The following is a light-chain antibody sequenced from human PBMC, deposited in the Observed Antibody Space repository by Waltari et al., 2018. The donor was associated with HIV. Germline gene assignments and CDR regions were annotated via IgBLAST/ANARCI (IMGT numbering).Light chain of an antibody. Sequence: QSALTQPPSVSGSPGQSTPLPCPGRSTAFGFYNYVSWYQQFPGKVPKVIIYEVPRRPSGVSDRFSGSRSGNTASLTISGLQPEDEADYYCTSYTSSDTLVFGGGTK. V-gene: IGLV2-14*01. J-gene: IGLJ2*01. CDR2: EVP. CDR1: STAFGFYNY. CDR3: TSYTSSDTLV.